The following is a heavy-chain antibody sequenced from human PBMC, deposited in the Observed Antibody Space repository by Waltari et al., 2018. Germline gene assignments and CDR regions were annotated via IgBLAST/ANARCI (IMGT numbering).Heavy chain of an antibody. Sequence: EVQLVESGGGLVQPGGSLRLSCAASGFTFSSYALRLVRQAPGKGLGWVSAISGSGGSTYYADSVKGRFTISRDNSKNTLYLQMNSPRAEDTAVYYCAKDHPARAGGGFDYWGQGTLVTVSS. V-gene: IGHV3-23*04. D-gene: IGHD3-16*01. J-gene: IGHJ4*02. CDR1: GFTFSSYA. CDR2: ISGSGGST. CDR3: AKDHPARAGGGFDY.